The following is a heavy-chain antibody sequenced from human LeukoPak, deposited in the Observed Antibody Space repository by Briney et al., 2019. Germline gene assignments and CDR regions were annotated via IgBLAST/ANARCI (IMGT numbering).Heavy chain of an antibody. D-gene: IGHD6-19*01. Sequence: GGSLRLSCAASGFTFDDYAMHWVRQAPGKGLEWVSGISWNSGSIGYADSVKGRFTISRDNAKNSLYLQMNSLRAEDTALYYCAKRGGSGWYYFDYWGQGTLVTVSS. V-gene: IGHV3-9*01. CDR1: GFTFDDYA. CDR2: ISWNSGSI. CDR3: AKRGGSGWYYFDY. J-gene: IGHJ4*02.